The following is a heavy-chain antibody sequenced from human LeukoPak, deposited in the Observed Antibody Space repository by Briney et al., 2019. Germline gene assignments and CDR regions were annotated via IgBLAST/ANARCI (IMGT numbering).Heavy chain of an antibody. V-gene: IGHV3-48*01. CDR3: ARDRSRLLY. J-gene: IGHJ4*02. D-gene: IGHD3-16*01. CDR2: ISSSSGTI. Sequence: PGGSLRLSCAASGFTVSTYSMNWVRQAPGKGLEWISYISSSSGTIYYADSVKGRFTISRDNAKNSLYLQMNSLRAEDTAVYYCARDRSRLLYWGQGTLVTVAS. CDR1: GFTVSTYS.